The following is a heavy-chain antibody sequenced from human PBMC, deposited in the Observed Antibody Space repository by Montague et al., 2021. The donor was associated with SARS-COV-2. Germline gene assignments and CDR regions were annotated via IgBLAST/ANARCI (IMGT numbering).Heavy chain of an antibody. CDR1: GDSVSSHIAA. J-gene: IGHJ4*02. D-gene: IGHD1-14*01. CDR3: TQARGPGRTTWHYFDY. CDR2: TYYRSKWYN. V-gene: IGHV6-1*01. Sequence: CAISGDSVSSHIAAWNWIRQSPSKGFEWLGRTYYRSKWYNDYAVSVRSRITISPDTSKNQFSLQLNSVTPEDTAVYYCTQARGPGRTTWHYFDYWGQGTLVTVSA.